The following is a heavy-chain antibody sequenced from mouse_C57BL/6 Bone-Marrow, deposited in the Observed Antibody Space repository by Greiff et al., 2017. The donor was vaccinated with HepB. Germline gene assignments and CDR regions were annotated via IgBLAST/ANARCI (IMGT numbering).Heavy chain of an antibody. CDR2: IDPSDSYT. J-gene: IGHJ2*01. CDR3: ARGPYYGSSYGYFDY. Sequence: QVQLQQPGAELVMPGGSVKLSCKASGFTFPSYWMHWVKQRPGQGLEWGGGIDPSDSYTNYNQKFKGKSTLSVDKSSSTAYMQLSSLTSEDSAVYYCARGPYYGSSYGYFDYWGQGTTLTVSS. V-gene: IGHV1-69*01. CDR1: GFTFPSYW. D-gene: IGHD1-1*01.